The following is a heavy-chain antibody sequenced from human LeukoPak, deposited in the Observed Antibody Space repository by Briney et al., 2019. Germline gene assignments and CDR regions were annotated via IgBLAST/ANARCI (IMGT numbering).Heavy chain of an antibody. D-gene: IGHD2-15*01. Sequence: ASVTVSCKASGYTFTGYFMHWVRQAPGQGLEWMGRINANSGGTRYAQNFQGRVTMTRDTSISTAYMELSRLRSDDTAVYYCARSVRLVVAATNFDYWGQGTLVTVSS. CDR3: ARSVRLVVAATNFDY. V-gene: IGHV1-2*06. J-gene: IGHJ4*02. CDR1: GYTFTGYF. CDR2: INANSGGT.